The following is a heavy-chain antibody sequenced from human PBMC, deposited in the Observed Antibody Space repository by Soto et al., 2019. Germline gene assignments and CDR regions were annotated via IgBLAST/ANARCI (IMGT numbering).Heavy chain of an antibody. CDR2: IYHSGST. J-gene: IGHJ5*02. D-gene: IGHD4-17*01. Sequence: QVQLQESGPGLVKPSGTLSLTCAVSGGSISSSNWWSWVRLPPGKGLEWIGEIYHSGSTNYNPSLRSRVTISIDKSKNQFSLKLSSVTAADTAVYYCASRTGDFAIWFDPWGQGTLVTVSS. V-gene: IGHV4-4*02. CDR3: ASRTGDFAIWFDP. CDR1: GGSISSSNW.